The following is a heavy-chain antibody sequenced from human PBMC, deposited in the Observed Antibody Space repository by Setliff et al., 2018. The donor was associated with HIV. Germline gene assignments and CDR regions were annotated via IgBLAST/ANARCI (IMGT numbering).Heavy chain of an antibody. Sequence: GASVKVSCKASGYTFNTYYVHWVRQAPGQGLEWMGLINPSGDFTFYAQKFQGRVIMTRDTSANTVYLEIRSLISEDTAVYYCARDSSTGFFSAAYWGQGALVTVPQ. V-gene: IGHV1-46*02. D-gene: IGHD6-19*01. CDR3: ARDSSTGFFSAAY. CDR2: INPSGDFT. J-gene: IGHJ4*02. CDR1: GYTFNTYY.